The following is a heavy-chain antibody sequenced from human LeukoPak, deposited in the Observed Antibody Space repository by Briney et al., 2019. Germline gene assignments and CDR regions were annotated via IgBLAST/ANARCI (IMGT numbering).Heavy chain of an antibody. V-gene: IGHV3-33*06. CDR3: VKDRGDGYRGFDY. Sequence: PGRSLRLSSAASGFTFSSCGFHWVRQAPGKGLEWVAVIWYDGTHKYYADSVKGRLTISRDNSKNTVYLQMNSLRAEDTAVYYCVKDRGDGYRGFDYWGQGTLVTVSS. J-gene: IGHJ4*02. CDR2: IWYDGTHK. D-gene: IGHD5-24*01. CDR1: GFTFSSCG.